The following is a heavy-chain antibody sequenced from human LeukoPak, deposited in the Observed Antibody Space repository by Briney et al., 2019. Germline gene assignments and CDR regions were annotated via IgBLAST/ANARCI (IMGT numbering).Heavy chain of an antibody. CDR1: GFTFDDYA. CDR3: AKSWGGIAAAQLDY. J-gene: IGHJ4*02. D-gene: IGHD6-13*01. V-gene: IGHV3-9*01. CDR2: ISWNSGSI. Sequence: GRSLRLSCAASGFTFDDYAMHWVRHAPGKGLEWDSAISWNSGSIGYADSVKGRFTISRDNAKNSLYLQMNSLRAEDTALYYCAKSWGGIAAAQLDYWGQGTLVTVSS.